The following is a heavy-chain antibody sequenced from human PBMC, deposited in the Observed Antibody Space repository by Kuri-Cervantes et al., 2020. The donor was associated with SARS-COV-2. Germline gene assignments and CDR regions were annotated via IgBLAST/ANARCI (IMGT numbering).Heavy chain of an antibody. CDR2: IYYSGST. D-gene: IGHD3-22*01. Sequence: SETLSLTCTVSGGSISSYYWSWIRQPPGKGLEWIGYIYYSGSTNYNPSHKSRVTISVDTSENQFSLKLSSVTAADTAVYYCAREGVRYYDSSGYYYDYYYGMDVWGQGTTVTVSS. J-gene: IGHJ6*02. CDR3: AREGVRYYDSSGYYYDYYYGMDV. CDR1: GGSISSYY. V-gene: IGHV4-59*01.